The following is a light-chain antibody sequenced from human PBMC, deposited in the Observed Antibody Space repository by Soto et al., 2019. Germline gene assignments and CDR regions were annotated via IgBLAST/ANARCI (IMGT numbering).Light chain of an antibody. CDR3: QQYNNWPPWT. CDR1: QSVSSN. CDR2: GAS. Sequence: EIVMTQSPATLSVCPGERATLSCRASQSVSSNLAWYQQTPGQAPRLLIYGASTRATGIPARFSGSGSGTEFTLTISSLQSEDFAVYYCQQYNNWPPWTFGQGTKVDIK. V-gene: IGKV3-15*01. J-gene: IGKJ1*01.